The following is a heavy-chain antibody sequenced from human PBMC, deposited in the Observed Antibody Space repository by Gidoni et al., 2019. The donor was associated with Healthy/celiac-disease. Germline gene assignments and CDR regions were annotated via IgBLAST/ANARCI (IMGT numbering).Heavy chain of an antibody. J-gene: IGHJ4*02. CDR3: ARGDYYDSSGYYYVSDY. Sequence: EVQLVESGGCLVQPGGSLRPSCAASGFTFSSYWMHWVRQAPGKGLVWVSRINSDGSSTSDADSVKGRFTISRDNAKNTLYLQMNSLRAEDTAVYYCARGDYYDSSGYYYVSDYWGQGTLVTVSS. CDR1: GFTFSSYW. D-gene: IGHD3-22*01. CDR2: INSDGSST. V-gene: IGHV3-74*01.